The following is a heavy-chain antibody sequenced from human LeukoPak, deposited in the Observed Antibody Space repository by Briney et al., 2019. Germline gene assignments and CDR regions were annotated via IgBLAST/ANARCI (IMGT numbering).Heavy chain of an antibody. V-gene: IGHV3-11*01. D-gene: IGHD2-15*01. J-gene: IGHJ4*02. CDR3: AKDRAVVVAAINDY. CDR2: ISSSGSTI. CDR1: GFTFSDYY. Sequence: GGSLRLSCAASGFTFSDYYMSWIRQAPGKGLEWVSYISSSGSTIYYADSVKGRFTISRDNAKNSLYLQMNSLRAEDTAVYYCAKDRAVVVAAINDYWGQGTLVTVSS.